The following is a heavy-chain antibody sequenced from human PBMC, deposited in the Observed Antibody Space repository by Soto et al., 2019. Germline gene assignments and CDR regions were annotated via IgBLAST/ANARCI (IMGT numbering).Heavy chain of an antibody. J-gene: IGHJ6*02. V-gene: IGHV4-61*01. CDR3: ARDGYYYYGMDV. Sequence: ASETLSLTCTVSGGSVSSGSYYWSWIRQPPGKGLEWIGYIYYSGSTNYNPSLKSRVTISVDTSKNQFSLKLSSVTAADTAVYYCARDGYYYYGMDVWGQGTTVTVSS. CDR1: GGSVSSGSYY. CDR2: IYYSGST.